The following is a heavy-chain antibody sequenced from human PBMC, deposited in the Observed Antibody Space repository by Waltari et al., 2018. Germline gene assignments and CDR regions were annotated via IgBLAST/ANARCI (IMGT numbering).Heavy chain of an antibody. D-gene: IGHD6-6*01. V-gene: IGHV4-34*01. J-gene: IGHJ4*02. CDR1: GGSFSGYY. CDR2: INQSGST. Sequence: QVQLQQWGAGLLKPSETLSLTCAVYGGSFSGYYWSWIRQPPGKGLEWIGEINQSGSTNANPSLKSRVTISVDTSKNQFSLKLSSVTAADTAVYYCAILSYSSSSFDYWGQGTLVTVSS. CDR3: AILSYSSSSFDY.